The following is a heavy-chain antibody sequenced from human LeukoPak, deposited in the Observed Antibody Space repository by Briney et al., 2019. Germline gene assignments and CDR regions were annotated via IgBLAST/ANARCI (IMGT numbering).Heavy chain of an antibody. J-gene: IGHJ4*02. CDR2: IKPNSGGT. D-gene: IGHD2-21*01. V-gene: IGHV1-2*02. CDR3: ARIARKEWGFDY. Sequence: ASVKVSCKASGYTFTGYYMHWVRQAPGQGLEWMGWIKPNSGGTNYAQKFQGRVTMTRDTSISTAYMELSRLRSDDTAVYYCARIARKEWGFDYWGQGTLVTVSS. CDR1: GYTFTGYY.